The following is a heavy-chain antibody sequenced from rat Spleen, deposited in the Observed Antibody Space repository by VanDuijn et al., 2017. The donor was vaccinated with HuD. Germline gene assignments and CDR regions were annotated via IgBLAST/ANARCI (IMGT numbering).Heavy chain of an antibody. V-gene: IGHV2S63*01. CDR3: TGGPGFSY. CDR1: GFSLTDYS. Sequence: EVQLKESGPGLVQPSQTLSLTCTVSGFSLTDYSVHWVRQPPGKGLEWMGVIWTGGGTAYNSLLKSRLTITRDTSKSQLFLKMNSLQTEDTAMYFCTGGPGFSYWGQGVMVTVSS. J-gene: IGHJ2*01. D-gene: IGHD4-4*01. CDR2: IWTGGGT.